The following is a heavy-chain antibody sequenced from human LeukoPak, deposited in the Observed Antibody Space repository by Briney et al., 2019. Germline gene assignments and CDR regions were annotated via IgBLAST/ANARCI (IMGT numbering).Heavy chain of an antibody. D-gene: IGHD6-6*01. Sequence: PGGSLRLSCEASGFIFSSFGMHWVRQAPGKGLEWVAFIRYDGANPEYTDSVKGRFTISRDKSKDFVYLQMNNLSAEDTAVYYCAKELFSRSSVYYFYNMDVWGTGTTVTVS. CDR3: AKELFSRSSVYYFYNMDV. J-gene: IGHJ6*04. CDR1: GFIFSSFG. CDR2: IRYDGANP. V-gene: IGHV3-30*02.